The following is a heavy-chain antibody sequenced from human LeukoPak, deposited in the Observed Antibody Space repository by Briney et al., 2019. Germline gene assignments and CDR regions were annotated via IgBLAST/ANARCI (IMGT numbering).Heavy chain of an antibody. CDR2: IIPIVGMA. D-gene: IGHD3-22*01. Sequence: SVKVSCKASGGTFNSYTVSWVRQASGQGLEWMGRIIPIVGMANYAQKFQGRVTITADKSTNTAHMELSSLSSEDTAVYYCAMGYYYDSSGYHYYYGMDVWGQGTTVTVTS. J-gene: IGHJ6*02. CDR3: AMGYYYDSSGYHYYYGMDV. CDR1: GGTFNSYT. V-gene: IGHV1-69*02.